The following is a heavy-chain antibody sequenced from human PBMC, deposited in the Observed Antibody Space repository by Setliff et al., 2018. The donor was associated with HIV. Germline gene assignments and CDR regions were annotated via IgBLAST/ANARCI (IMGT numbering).Heavy chain of an antibody. CDR1: GGSISSGDYY. CDR2: IYYSGST. D-gene: IGHD6-13*01. V-gene: IGHV4-30-4*08. J-gene: IGHJ5*02. Sequence: SETLSLTCTVSGGSISSGDYYWSWIRQPPGKGLEWIGYIYYSGSTYYNPSLKSRVTISVDTSKNQFSLRLTSVTAADTAVYYCARILVAAAGTGFDPWGQGILVTVS. CDR3: ARILVAAAGTGFDP.